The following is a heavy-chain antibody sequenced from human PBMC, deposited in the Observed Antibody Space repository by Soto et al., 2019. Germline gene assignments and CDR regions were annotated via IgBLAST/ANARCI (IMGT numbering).Heavy chain of an antibody. J-gene: IGHJ4*02. CDR3: ARSDEYSSGPTEFDY. Sequence: SGPTLVNPTQTLTPTCTFSGFSLSTSGMCVSWIRQPPGKALEWLALIDWDDDKYYSTSLKTRLTISKDTSKNQVVLTMTNMDPVDTATYYCARSDEYSSGPTEFDYWGQGTLVTVSS. D-gene: IGHD6-19*01. CDR2: IDWDDDK. V-gene: IGHV2-70*01. CDR1: GFSLSTSGMC.